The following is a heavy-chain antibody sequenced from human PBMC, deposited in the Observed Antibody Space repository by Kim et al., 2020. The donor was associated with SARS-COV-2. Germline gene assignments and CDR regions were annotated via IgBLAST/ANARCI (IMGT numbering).Heavy chain of an antibody. CDR3: ARDLRRATYYYDGSGPSRLDP. D-gene: IGHD3-22*01. Sequence: ASVKVSCKASGYTFTNYGITWVRQAPGQGLEWMGWISAYNGNTNLEQKFQGRVTMTTDTSTSTAYMELRSLTSDDTAVYYCARDLRRATYYYDGSGPSRLDPWGQGTLVTVSS. J-gene: IGHJ5*02. V-gene: IGHV1-18*01. CDR1: GYTFTNYG. CDR2: ISAYNGNT.